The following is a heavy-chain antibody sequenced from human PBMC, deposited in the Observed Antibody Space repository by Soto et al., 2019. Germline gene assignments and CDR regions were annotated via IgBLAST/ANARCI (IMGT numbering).Heavy chain of an antibody. CDR2: INPNGGST. Sequence: QVRLVQSGAEVKKPGASVKVSCKASGYIFTNYYIHWVRQAPGQGLEWMAIINPNGGSTNCAQEFQGSITLTRDTSTSTVYMDLSSLTSEDTAVYYCARGLYSGDKWGQGTPVTVSS. D-gene: IGHD2-21*01. V-gene: IGHV1-46*01. CDR3: ARGLYSGDK. CDR1: GYIFTNYY. J-gene: IGHJ4*02.